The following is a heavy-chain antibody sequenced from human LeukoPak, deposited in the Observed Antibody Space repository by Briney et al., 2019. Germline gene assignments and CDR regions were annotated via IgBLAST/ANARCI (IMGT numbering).Heavy chain of an antibody. Sequence: EASVTVSCKASGGTFSSYAISWVRQAPGQGLEWMGGIIPIFGTANYAQKFQGRVTITADESTSTAYMELSSLRSEDTAVYYCARTETPYGSGSYYPYWGQGTLVTVSS. CDR3: ARTETPYGSGSYYPY. CDR1: GGTFSSYA. V-gene: IGHV1-69*13. CDR2: IIPIFGTA. J-gene: IGHJ4*02. D-gene: IGHD3-10*01.